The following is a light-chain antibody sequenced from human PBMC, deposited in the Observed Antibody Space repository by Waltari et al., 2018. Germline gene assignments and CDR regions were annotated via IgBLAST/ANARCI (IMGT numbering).Light chain of an antibody. Sequence: DIVLTQSPGTASLSPGASATLPFRASQSVSRALAWYQQTPGQAPRLVMYGASIRATGIPDRFSGGGSGTDFSLTISRLEPEDSASYYCQHYVTLPVTFGQGTKVEIK. V-gene: IGKV3-20*01. CDR2: GAS. CDR1: QSVSRA. CDR3: QHYVTLPVT. J-gene: IGKJ1*01.